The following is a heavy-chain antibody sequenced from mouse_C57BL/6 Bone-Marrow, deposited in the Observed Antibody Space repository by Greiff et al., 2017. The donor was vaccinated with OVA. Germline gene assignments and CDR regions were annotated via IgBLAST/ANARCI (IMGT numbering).Heavy chain of an antibody. V-gene: IGHV1-74*01. Sequence: VQLQQPGAELVKPGDSVKVSCKASGYTITSYWMHWVKRQPGQGLVWIGRILPSDSDTNYNQKFKGKATLTVDKSSSTAYMQLSSLTSEDSAVYYCAIGGSSWFAYWGQGTLVTVSA. CDR3: AIGGSSWFAY. J-gene: IGHJ3*01. D-gene: IGHD1-1*01. CDR2: ILPSDSDT. CDR1: GYTITSYW.